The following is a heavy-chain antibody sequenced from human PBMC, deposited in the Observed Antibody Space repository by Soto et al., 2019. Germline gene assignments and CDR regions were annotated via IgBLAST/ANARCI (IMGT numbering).Heavy chain of an antibody. CDR1: GGSISSGGYS. J-gene: IGHJ6*03. CDR3: ARDLGGGSSFYMDV. Sequence: SETLSLTCAVSGGSISSGGYSWCWIRQPPGKGLEWIGYIYYSGSTNYNPSLKSRVTISVDTSKNQFSLKLSSVTAADTAVYYCARDLGGGSSFYMDVWGKGTTVTVSS. V-gene: IGHV4-61*08. CDR2: IYYSGST. D-gene: IGHD2-15*01.